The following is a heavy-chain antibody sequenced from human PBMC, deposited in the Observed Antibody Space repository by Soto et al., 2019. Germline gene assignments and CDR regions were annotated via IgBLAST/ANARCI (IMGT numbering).Heavy chain of an antibody. CDR1: GFTFSTST. J-gene: IGHJ4*02. CDR2: ISSSSTYT. Sequence: GSLRLSCAASGFTFSTSTMNWVRQAPGQGLEWVSSISSSSTYTYYAASVKGRFTISRDNAKNSLYLQRNSLRAEDTAVYYCARVGSLRYCSGGYCPPPYYCGQGTLVTVSS. V-gene: IGHV3-21*01. CDR3: ARVGSLRYCSGGYCPPPYY. D-gene: IGHD2-15*01.